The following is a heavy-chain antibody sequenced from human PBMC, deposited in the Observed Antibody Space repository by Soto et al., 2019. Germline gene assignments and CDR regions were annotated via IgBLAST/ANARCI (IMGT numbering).Heavy chain of an antibody. V-gene: IGHV3-21*01. CDR2: ISGTSSYI. CDR3: ARDPLMDSNMIDYYYYDGMDV. Sequence: RLSCTASGFTFRTYTMNWVRQAPGKGLEWVSSISGTSSYIYYADSVKGRFTVSRDNAKSSVSLQMNSLRAEDTAVYYCARDPLMDSNMIDYYYYDGMDVWGQGTTVTVSS. J-gene: IGHJ6*01. D-gene: IGHD2-8*01. CDR1: GFTFRTYT.